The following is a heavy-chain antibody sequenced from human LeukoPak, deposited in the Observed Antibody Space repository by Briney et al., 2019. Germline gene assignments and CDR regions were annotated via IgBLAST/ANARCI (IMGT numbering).Heavy chain of an antibody. V-gene: IGHV3-48*04. D-gene: IGHD2-2*03. CDR1: GFTFSTYS. Sequence: PGGSLRLSCAASGFTFSTYSMNWVRQAPGKGLEWVSYIDTTSSTINYADSVKGRFTISRDNSKNTLYLQMNNLRAEDTAVYYCARDSDWILFDYWGQGTPVTVSS. CDR2: IDTTSSTI. CDR3: ARDSDWILFDY. J-gene: IGHJ4*02.